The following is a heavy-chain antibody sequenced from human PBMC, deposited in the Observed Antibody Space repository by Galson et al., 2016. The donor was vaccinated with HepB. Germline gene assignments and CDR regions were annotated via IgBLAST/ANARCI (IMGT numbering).Heavy chain of an antibody. CDR3: ARVAAKESWGNTILGVVSNWFDP. CDR2: ISSSSFFI. D-gene: IGHD3-3*01. J-gene: IGHJ5*02. CDR1: GFTFSTYT. V-gene: IGHV3-21*01. Sequence: SLRLSCAASGFTFSTYTMNWVRQAPGKGLEWVSSISSSSFFIYYADTVEGRFTISRDNANNSLYLQMNSLRAEDTAVYYCARVAAKESWGNTILGVVSNWFDPWGRGTLVTVSS.